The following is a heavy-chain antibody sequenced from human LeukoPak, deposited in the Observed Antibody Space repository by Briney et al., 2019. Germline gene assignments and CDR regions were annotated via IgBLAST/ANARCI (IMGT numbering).Heavy chain of an antibody. D-gene: IGHD7-27*01. J-gene: IGHJ4*02. Sequence: SETLSHTCAVYGGSFSGYYWSWIRQPPGKGLEWIGEINHSGSTNYNPSLKSRVTISVDTSKNQFSLKLSSVTAADTAVYYCAREDRNWGSRGFDYWGQGTLVTVSS. CDR3: AREDRNWGSRGFDY. V-gene: IGHV4-34*01. CDR2: INHSGST. CDR1: GGSFSGYY.